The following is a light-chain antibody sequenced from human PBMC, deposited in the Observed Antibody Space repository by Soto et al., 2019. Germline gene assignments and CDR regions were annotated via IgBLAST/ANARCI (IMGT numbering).Light chain of an antibody. CDR3: QQLFDSPIT. J-gene: IGKJ5*01. CDR2: GAS. CDR1: QSVRGN. Sequence: IVMTHSPATLSVSPGERATLSFRASQSVRGNLAWYQQKPGQSPRLLIYGASSRATGIPVRFSGSGSGTEFTLTITSLQPEDFATYYCQQLFDSPITFGQGTRLEI. V-gene: IGKV3-15*01.